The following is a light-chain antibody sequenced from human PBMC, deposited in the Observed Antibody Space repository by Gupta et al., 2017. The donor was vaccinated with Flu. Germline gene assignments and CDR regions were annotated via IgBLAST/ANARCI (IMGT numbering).Light chain of an antibody. CDR1: NVGSKS. Sequence: SSVLTQPPSVSVAPGQTARIACGGNNVGSKSVHWYQQKSGQAPVLVVYDDNDRPSGIPERFSGSNSGNTATLIISRVEAGDEADYYCQVWDTTSDYYVFGSGTKVTVL. CDR2: DDN. J-gene: IGLJ1*01. V-gene: IGLV3-21*02. CDR3: QVWDTTSDYYV.